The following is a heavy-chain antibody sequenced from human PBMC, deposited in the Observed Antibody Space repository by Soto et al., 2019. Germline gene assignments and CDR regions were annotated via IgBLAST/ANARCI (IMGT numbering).Heavy chain of an antibody. CDR2: INAGNGNT. V-gene: IGHV1-3*01. D-gene: IGHD4-17*01. CDR1: GYTFTSYA. J-gene: IGHJ4*02. CDR3: AKDREDYGDQYYFDY. Sequence: ASVKVSCKASGYTFTSYAMHWVRQAPGQRLEWMGWINAGNGNTKYSQKFQGRVTITRDTSASTAYMELNSLRAEDTAVYYCAKDREDYGDQYYFDYWGQGTLVTVSS.